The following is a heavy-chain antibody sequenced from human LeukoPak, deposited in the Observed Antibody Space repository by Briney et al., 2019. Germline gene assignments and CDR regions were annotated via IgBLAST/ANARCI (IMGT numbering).Heavy chain of an antibody. V-gene: IGHV1-69*13. CDR3: ARDVNDTAMARRLYYYYYMDV. Sequence: GASVKVSCKASGGTFSSYAISWVRQAPGQGLEWMGGIIPIFGTANYAQKFQGRVTITADESTSTAYMELSSLRSEDTAVYYCARDVNDTAMARRLYYYYYMDVWGKGTTVTVSS. CDR1: GGTFSSYA. J-gene: IGHJ6*03. D-gene: IGHD5-18*01. CDR2: IIPIFGTA.